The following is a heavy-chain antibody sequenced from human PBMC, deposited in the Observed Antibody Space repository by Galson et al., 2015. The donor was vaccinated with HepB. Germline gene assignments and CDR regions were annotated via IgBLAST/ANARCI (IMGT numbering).Heavy chain of an antibody. D-gene: IGHD2-2*01. CDR1: GFTFSSYA. CDR2: ISGSGGST. J-gene: IGHJ5*02. Sequence: SLRLSCAASGFTFSSYAMSWVRQAPGKGLEWVSAISGSGGSTYYADSVKGRFTISRDNSKNTLYLQMNSLRAEDTAVYYCAKVRYYGTSWRGGWFDPWGQGTLVTVSS. CDR3: AKVRYYGTSWRGGWFDP. V-gene: IGHV3-23*01.